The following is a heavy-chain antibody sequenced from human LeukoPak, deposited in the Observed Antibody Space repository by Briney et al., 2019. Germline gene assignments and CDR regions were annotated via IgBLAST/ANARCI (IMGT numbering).Heavy chain of an antibody. CDR2: ISSSSSTI. V-gene: IGHV3-48*04. CDR3: ARDATYSPWYFDL. Sequence: GGSLRLSCAASGFTFSSYWMSWVRQAPGKGLEWVSYISSSSSTIYYADSVKGRFTISRDNAKNSLYLQMNSLRAEDTAVYYCARDATYSPWYFDLWGRGTLVTVSS. CDR1: GFTFSSYW. J-gene: IGHJ2*01. D-gene: IGHD2-15*01.